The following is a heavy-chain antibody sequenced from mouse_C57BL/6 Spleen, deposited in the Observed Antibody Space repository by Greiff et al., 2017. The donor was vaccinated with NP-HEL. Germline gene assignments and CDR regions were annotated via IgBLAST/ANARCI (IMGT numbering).Heavy chain of an antibody. CDR2: ISYDGSN. Sequence: EVHLVESGPGLVKPSQSLSLTCSVTGYSITSGYYWNWIRQFPGNKLEWMGYISYDGSNNYNPSLKNRISITRDTSKNQFFLKLNSVTTEDTATYYCARRGYYGSSYDWYFDVWGTGTTVTVSS. D-gene: IGHD1-1*01. CDR1: GYSITSGYY. J-gene: IGHJ1*03. V-gene: IGHV3-6*01. CDR3: ARRGYYGSSYDWYFDV.